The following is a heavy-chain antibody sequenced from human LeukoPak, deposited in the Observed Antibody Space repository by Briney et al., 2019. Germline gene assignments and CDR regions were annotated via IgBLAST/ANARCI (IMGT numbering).Heavy chain of an antibody. CDR1: GFTFSSYS. J-gene: IGHJ4*02. CDR2: ISSSSSYI. CDR3: ARNGGNDYGDYGEDCAVD. Sequence: GGSLRLSCAASGFTFSSYSMNWVRQAPGKGLEWVSPISSSSSYIYYADSVKGRFTISRDNAKNSLYLQMNSLRAEDTAVYYCARNGGNDYGDYGEDCAVDWGQGTLVTVSS. D-gene: IGHD4-17*01. V-gene: IGHV3-21*01.